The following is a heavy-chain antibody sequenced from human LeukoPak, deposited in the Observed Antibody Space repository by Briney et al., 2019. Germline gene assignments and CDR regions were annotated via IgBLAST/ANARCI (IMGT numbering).Heavy chain of an antibody. J-gene: IGHJ4*01. CDR2: IKTKTEGETA. Sequence: PGGSLGHFRAASGFTSGNAWVSWVRQAPGKGLEWVGRIKTKTEGETADYAAPVKGRFTVSRDDPKNTLYLQMNSLKTEDTAVYYCATVQAVSNYERFDYWGHVYLVTVSS. CDR3: ATVQAVSNYERFDY. D-gene: IGHD1-26*01. V-gene: IGHV3-15*01. CDR1: GFTSGNAW.